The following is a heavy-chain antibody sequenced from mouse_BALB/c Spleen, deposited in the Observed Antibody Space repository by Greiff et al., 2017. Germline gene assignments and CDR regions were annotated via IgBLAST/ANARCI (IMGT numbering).Heavy chain of an antibody. D-gene: IGHD2-14*01. CDR1: GFTFSSYG. V-gene: IGHV5-6-3*01. Sequence: EVKLMESGGGLVQPGGSLKLSCAASGFTFSSYGMSWVRQTPDKRLELVATINSNGGSTYYPDSVKGRFTISRDNAKNTLYLQMSSLKSEDTAMYYCAREGRYDGYLDYWGQGTTLTVSS. CDR2: INSNGGST. CDR3: AREGRYDGYLDY. J-gene: IGHJ2*01.